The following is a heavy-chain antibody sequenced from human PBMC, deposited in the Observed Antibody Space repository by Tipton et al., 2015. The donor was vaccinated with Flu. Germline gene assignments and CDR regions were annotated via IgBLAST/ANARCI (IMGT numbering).Heavy chain of an antibody. Sequence: PRLSCAASGFTFSSYAMHWVRQAPGKGLEWVAVISYDGSNKYYADSVKGRFTISRDNSKNTLYLQMNSLRAEDTAVYYCARDSYSSSWYVFWGYYYGMDVWGQGTTVTVSS. D-gene: IGHD6-13*01. CDR1: GFTFSSYA. J-gene: IGHJ6*02. V-gene: IGHV3-30*01. CDR2: ISYDGSNK. CDR3: ARDSYSSSWYVFWGYYYGMDV.